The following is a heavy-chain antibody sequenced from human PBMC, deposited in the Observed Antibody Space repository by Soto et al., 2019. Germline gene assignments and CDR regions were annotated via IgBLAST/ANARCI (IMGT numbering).Heavy chain of an antibody. D-gene: IGHD3-16*02. CDR3: ATLYDYIWGSYRSDAFDI. Sequence: QVQLVESGGGVVQPGRSLRLSCAASGFTFSSYGMHWVRQAPGKGLEWVAVISYDGSNKYYADSVKGRFTISRDNSKNTLYLQMNSLRAEYTAVYYCATLYDYIWGSYRSDAFDIWGQGTMVTVSS. CDR1: GFTFSSYG. CDR2: ISYDGSNK. J-gene: IGHJ3*02. V-gene: IGHV3-30*03.